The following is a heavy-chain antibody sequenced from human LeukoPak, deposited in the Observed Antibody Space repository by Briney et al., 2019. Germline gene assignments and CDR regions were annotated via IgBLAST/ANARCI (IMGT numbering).Heavy chain of an antibody. Sequence: SETLSLTCAVYGGSFSGYYWSWIRQPPGKGLEWIGEINHSGSTNYNPSLKSRVTISVDTSKNQFSLKLSSVTAADTAVYYCATGRGYSSGWHFDYWGQGTLVTVSS. CDR3: ATGRGYSSGWHFDY. CDR1: GGSFSGYY. J-gene: IGHJ4*02. V-gene: IGHV4-34*01. D-gene: IGHD6-19*01. CDR2: INHSGST.